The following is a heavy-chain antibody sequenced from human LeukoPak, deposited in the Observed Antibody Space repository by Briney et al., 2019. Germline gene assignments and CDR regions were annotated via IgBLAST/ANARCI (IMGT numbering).Heavy chain of an antibody. J-gene: IGHJ4*02. Sequence: TGGSLRLSCAASGFTFSNYAMNWVRQAPGKGLEWVSGITDSGGSTYYADSVKGRFTISRDNSENTLYLQMNTLRAEDTAIYFCAKSLAARRVIDYWGQGTLVTVSS. CDR1: GFTFSNYA. D-gene: IGHD6-25*01. CDR3: AKSLAARRVIDY. V-gene: IGHV3-23*01. CDR2: ITDSGGST.